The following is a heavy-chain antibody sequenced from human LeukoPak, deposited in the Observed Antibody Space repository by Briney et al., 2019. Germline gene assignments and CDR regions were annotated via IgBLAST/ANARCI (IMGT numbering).Heavy chain of an antibody. V-gene: IGHV3-30*02. CDR3: AKDWRIAAAGMDV. CDR2: IRYDGSNK. J-gene: IGHJ6*02. D-gene: IGHD6-13*01. Sequence: GGSQRLSCAASGFTFSSYGMHWVRQAPGKGLEWVAFIRYDGSNKYYADSVKGRFTISRDNSKNTLYLQMNSLRAEDTAVYYCAKDWRIAAAGMDVWGQGTTVTVSS. CDR1: GFTFSSYG.